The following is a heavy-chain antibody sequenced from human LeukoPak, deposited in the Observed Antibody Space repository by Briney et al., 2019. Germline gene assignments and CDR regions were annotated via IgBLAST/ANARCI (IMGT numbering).Heavy chain of an antibody. CDR2: INPSGGST. Sequence: ASVKVSCKASGYTFTSYYMHWVRQAPGQGLEWMGIINPSGGSTSYAQKFQGRVTMTRDMSKKHLSLKLTSVTAADTAVYYCARSLNGVLDSWGQGTLVTVSS. V-gene: IGHV1-46*01. D-gene: IGHD4-17*01. CDR3: ARSLNGVLDS. CDR1: GYTFTSYY. J-gene: IGHJ4*02.